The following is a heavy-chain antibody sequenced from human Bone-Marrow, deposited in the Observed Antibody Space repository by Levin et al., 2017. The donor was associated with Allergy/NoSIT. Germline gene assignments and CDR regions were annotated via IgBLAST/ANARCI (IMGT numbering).Heavy chain of an antibody. D-gene: IGHD3-10*01. CDR2: IRNGVGGETT. Sequence: GGSLRLSCVASGFSFSGSGMTWVRQAPGKGLEWVGVIRNGVGGETTDYAAPVKGRFTISRDDSRNTVDLQMNNLKIEDTAVYYCTTDSGAYWGQGTVVTVSS. V-gene: IGHV3-15*05. J-gene: IGHJ4*02. CDR3: TTDSGAY. CDR1: GFSFSGSG.